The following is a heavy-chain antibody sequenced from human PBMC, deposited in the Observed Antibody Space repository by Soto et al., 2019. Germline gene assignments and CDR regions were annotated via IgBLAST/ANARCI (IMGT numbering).Heavy chain of an antibody. CDR3: APNAGYIWGSSHY. J-gene: IGHJ4*02. CDR1: GFSLSTSGVG. D-gene: IGHD3-16*01. V-gene: IGHV2-5*02. Sequence: QITLKESGPTLVNPTQTLTLTCTFSGFSLSTSGVGVGWIRQPPGKALDWLALIYWDYAKRYSPSLKSRLTITNDNSKNRVVLTMTNMDPVYTATYYFAPNAGYIWGSSHYLGQGTLVTVYS. CDR2: IYWDYAK.